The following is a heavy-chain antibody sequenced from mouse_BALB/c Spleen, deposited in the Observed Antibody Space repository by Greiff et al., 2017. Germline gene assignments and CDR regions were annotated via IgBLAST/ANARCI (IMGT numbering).Heavy chain of an antibody. Sequence: EVKLQESGAELVRPGALVKLSCKASGFNIKDYYMHWVKQRPEQGLEWIGWIDPENGNTIYDPKFQGKASITADTSSNTAYLQLSSLTSEDTAVYYCVDGYPFAYWGQGTLVTVSA. D-gene: IGHD2-3*01. CDR2: IDPENGNT. CDR3: VDGYPFAY. J-gene: IGHJ3*01. V-gene: IGHV14-1*02. CDR1: GFNIKDYY.